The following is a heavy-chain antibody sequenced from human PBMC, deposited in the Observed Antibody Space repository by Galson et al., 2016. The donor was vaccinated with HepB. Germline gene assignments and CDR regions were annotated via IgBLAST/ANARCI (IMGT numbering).Heavy chain of an antibody. J-gene: IGHJ4*02. D-gene: IGHD5-12*01. CDR1: GFTVSSNY. Sequence: SLRLSCAASGFTVSSNYISWVRQAPGKGLHWVSLISSGGRTYYTDSVRGRFTISRDNSTNTVFLQMNSLRVEDTAVYYCAREGRNSGYEFDSWGQGTLVTVSS. CDR2: ISSGGRT. CDR3: AREGRNSGYEFDS. V-gene: IGHV3-53*01.